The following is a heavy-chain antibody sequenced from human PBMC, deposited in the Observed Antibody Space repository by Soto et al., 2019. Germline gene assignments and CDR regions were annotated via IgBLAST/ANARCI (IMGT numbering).Heavy chain of an antibody. CDR1: GGTFSDYQ. D-gene: IGHD2-15*01. CDR2: IRSSGSTV. CDR3: VRDRTYCSGSSCYPYYLDY. J-gene: IGHJ4*02. V-gene: IGHV3-48*03. Sequence: SCKASGGTFSDYQMNWVRQAPGKGLEWISYIRSSGSTVYYADSVRGRFTISRDNAKNSLYLQMNNLRAEDTAVYYCVRDRTYCSGSSCYPYYLDYWGQGTLVTVSS.